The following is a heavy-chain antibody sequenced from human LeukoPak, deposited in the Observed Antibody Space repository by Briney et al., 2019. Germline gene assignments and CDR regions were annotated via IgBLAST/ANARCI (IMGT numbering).Heavy chain of an antibody. Sequence: SETLSLTCTASGDSISSYYWSWIRQPAGKGLEWIGRIYISGSTNYNPSLKSRVTMSVDTSKNQFSLKLTSVTAADTAVYYCARDQLGPFDYWGQGTLVTVSS. J-gene: IGHJ4*02. D-gene: IGHD7-27*01. CDR1: GDSISSYY. CDR3: ARDQLGPFDY. CDR2: IYISGST. V-gene: IGHV4-4*07.